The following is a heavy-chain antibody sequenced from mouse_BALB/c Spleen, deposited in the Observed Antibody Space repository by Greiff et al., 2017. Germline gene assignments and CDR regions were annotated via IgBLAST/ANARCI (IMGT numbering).Heavy chain of an antibody. CDR3: ARGGSRGYFDV. J-gene: IGHJ1*01. V-gene: IGHV1-82*01. CDR2: IYPGDGDT. Sequence: VQLQQSGPELVKPGASVKISCKASGYAFSSSWMNWVKQRPGQGLEWIGRIYPGDGDTNYNGKFKGKATLTADKSSSTAYMQLSSLTSVDSAVYFCARGGSRGYFDVWGAGTTVTVSS. CDR1: GYAFSSSW. D-gene: IGHD1-1*01.